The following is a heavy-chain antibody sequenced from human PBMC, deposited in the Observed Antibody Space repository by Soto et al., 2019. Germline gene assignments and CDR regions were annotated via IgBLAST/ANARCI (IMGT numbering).Heavy chain of an antibody. J-gene: IGHJ6*03. V-gene: IGHV1-3*01. CDR2: VNAGNGNT. Sequence: EASVKVSCKASGYTFTSYAMHWVRQAPGQRLEWMGWVNAGNGNTKYSQKFEGRVTITRDTSASTAYMELSSLRSEDTAVYYCARDQTVTTDYYYYMDVWGKGTTVTVSS. D-gene: IGHD4-17*01. CDR1: GYTFTSYA. CDR3: ARDQTVTTDYYYYMDV.